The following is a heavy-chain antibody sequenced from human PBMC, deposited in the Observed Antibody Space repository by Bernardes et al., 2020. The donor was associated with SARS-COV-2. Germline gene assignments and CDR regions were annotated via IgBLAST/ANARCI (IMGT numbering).Heavy chain of an antibody. CDR1: GYTFTSYG. CDR3: ARDRGWELHYYYYGMDV. Sequence: ASVKVSCKASGYTFTSYGISWVRQAPGQGLEWMGWISAYNGNTNYAQKLQGRVTMTTDTSTSTAYMELRSLRSDDTAVYYCARDRGWELHYYYYGMDVWGQGTTVTVSS. V-gene: IGHV1-18*04. D-gene: IGHD1-26*01. J-gene: IGHJ6*02. CDR2: ISAYNGNT.